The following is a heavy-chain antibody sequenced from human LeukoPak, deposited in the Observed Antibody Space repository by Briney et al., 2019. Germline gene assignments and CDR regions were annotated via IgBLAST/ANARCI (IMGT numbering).Heavy chain of an antibody. D-gene: IGHD3-16*02. V-gene: IGHV3-48*01. CDR2: ISSSSTI. Sequence: PGGSLRLSCAASGFTFSSYSMNWVRQAPGKGLEWVSYISSSSTIYYADSVKGRFTISRDNAKNSLYLQMNSLRAEDTAVYYCARGPYVWGSYRPNDAFDIWGQGTMVTVSS. CDR3: ARGPYVWGSYRPNDAFDI. J-gene: IGHJ3*02. CDR1: GFTFSSYS.